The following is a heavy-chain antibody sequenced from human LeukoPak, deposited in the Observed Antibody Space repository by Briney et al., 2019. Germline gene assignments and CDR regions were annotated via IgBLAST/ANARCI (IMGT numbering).Heavy chain of an antibody. J-gene: IGHJ3*02. CDR2: ISAYTGNT. V-gene: IGHV1-18*01. CDR3: ARDLIVGATLAGGHDAFDM. D-gene: IGHD1-26*01. CDR1: GYTFTSYG. Sequence: ASVKVSCKASGYTFTSYGISWVRQVPGQGLEWMGWISAYTGNTNYAQNLQGRVTMTTDTSTRTAYMDLRSLRSDDTAVYYCARDLIVGATLAGGHDAFDMWGQGTMVTVSS.